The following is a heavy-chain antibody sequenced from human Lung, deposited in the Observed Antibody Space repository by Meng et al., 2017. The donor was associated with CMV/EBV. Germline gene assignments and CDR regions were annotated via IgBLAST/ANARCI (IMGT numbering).Heavy chain of an antibody. CDR3: ARTPVRFCNTHMCYAFDY. CDR1: SDSITNYF. D-gene: IGHD2-2*01. V-gene: IGHV4-4*07. CDR2: LYPDGST. J-gene: IGHJ4*02. Sequence: QGQRRQSGQGLVKPSEPLSVTCIVSSDSITNYFWSWVRQPAGKGLEWIGRLYPDGSTDYNPSLSSRLTLSLDTSKIRFSLKLRSATAADTAIYYCARTPVRFCNTHMCYAFDYWGQGALVTVSS.